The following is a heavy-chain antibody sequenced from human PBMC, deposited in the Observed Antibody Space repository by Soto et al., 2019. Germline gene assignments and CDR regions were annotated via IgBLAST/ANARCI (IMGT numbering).Heavy chain of an antibody. Sequence: ASVKVSCKASGYTFTSYGISWVRQAPGQGLEWMGWISAYNGNTNYAQKLQGRVTMTTDTSTSTAYMELRSLRSDDTAVYYCARTAYDDYWSGSSPFDYWGQGTLVTVSS. CDR2: ISAYNGNT. V-gene: IGHV1-18*01. D-gene: IGHD3-3*01. CDR3: ARTAYDDYWSGSSPFDY. J-gene: IGHJ4*02. CDR1: GYTFTSYG.